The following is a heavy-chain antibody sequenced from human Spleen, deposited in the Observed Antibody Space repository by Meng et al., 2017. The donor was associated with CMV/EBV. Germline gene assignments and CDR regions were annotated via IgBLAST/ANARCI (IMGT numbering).Heavy chain of an antibody. CDR2: ISAYNGNT. Sequence: ASVKVSCKASGYTFTSYGISWVRQAPGQGLEWMGWISAYNGNTNYAPKFQGRVTMTQDTSTSTAYMELRSLTSDDTAVYYCARKTYDVMNRYYYNGLDVWGQGTTVTVSS. J-gene: IGHJ6*02. V-gene: IGHV1-18*01. CDR3: ARKTYDVMNRYYYNGLDV. CDR1: GYTFTSYG. D-gene: IGHD2-21*01.